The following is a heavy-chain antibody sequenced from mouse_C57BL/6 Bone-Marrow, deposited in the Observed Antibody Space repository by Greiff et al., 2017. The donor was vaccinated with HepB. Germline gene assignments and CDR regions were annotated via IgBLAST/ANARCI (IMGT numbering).Heavy chain of an antibody. CDR1: GYTFTSYG. CDR2: IYPRSGNT. CDR3: ARKSNPPYWYFDV. Sequence: QVQLQQSGAELARPGASVKLSCKASGYTFTSYGISWVKQRTGQGLEWIGEIYPRSGNTYYNEKFKGKATLTADKSSSTAYMELRSLTSEDSAVYVCARKSNPPYWYFDVWGTGTTVTVSS. D-gene: IGHD2-5*01. J-gene: IGHJ1*03. V-gene: IGHV1-81*01.